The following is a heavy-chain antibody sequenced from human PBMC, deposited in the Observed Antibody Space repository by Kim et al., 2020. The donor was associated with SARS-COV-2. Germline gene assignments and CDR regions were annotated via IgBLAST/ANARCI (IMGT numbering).Heavy chain of an antibody. CDR3: ARENPPIIVATPAPCYY. CDR1: GYTFTSYA. Sequence: ASVKVSCKASGYTFTSYAMNWVRQAPGQGLEWMGWINTNTGNPTYAQGFTGRFVFSLDTSVSTAYLQISSLKAEDTAVYYCARENPPIIVATPAPCYYWGQGTLVTVSS. CDR2: INTNTGNP. D-gene: IGHD5-12*01. V-gene: IGHV7-4-1*02. J-gene: IGHJ4*02.